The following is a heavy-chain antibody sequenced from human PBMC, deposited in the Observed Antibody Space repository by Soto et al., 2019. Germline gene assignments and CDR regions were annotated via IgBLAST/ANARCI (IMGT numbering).Heavy chain of an antibody. D-gene: IGHD3-10*01. Sequence: RASVKVSCKASGFTFTSSAVQWVRQARGQRLEWIGWIVVGSGNTNYAQKFQERVTITRDMSTSTAYMELSSLRSEDTAVYYCAAFPFGEDLRGGFDLCGQGTLVTGSS. CDR3: AAFPFGEDLRGGFDL. V-gene: IGHV1-58*01. CDR2: IVVGSGNT. CDR1: GFTFTSSA. J-gene: IGHJ5*02.